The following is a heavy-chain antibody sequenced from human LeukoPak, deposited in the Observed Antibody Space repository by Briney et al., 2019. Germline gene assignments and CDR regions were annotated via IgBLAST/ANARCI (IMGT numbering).Heavy chain of an antibody. J-gene: IGHJ6*03. CDR2: FDPEDGET. CDR1: GYTLTELS. Sequence: GASVKVSCKVSGYTLTELSMHWVRQAPGKGLEWMGGFDPEDGETIYAQKFQGRVTMTEDTSTDTAYMELSSLRSEDTAVYYCATAIFEPPRHYYYYYYMDVWGKGATVTVSS. V-gene: IGHV1-24*01. CDR3: ATAIFEPPRHYYYYYYMDV.